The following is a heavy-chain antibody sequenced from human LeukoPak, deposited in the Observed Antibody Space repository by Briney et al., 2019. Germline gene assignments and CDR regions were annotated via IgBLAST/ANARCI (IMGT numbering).Heavy chain of an antibody. CDR2: ISYDGSNK. D-gene: IGHD1-26*01. CDR1: GFTFSSYG. J-gene: IGHJ4*02. CDR3: ASIPRLSGSYGDFDY. Sequence: GGSLRLSCAASGFTFSSYGMHWFRQAPGKGLEWVAVISYDGSNKYYADSVKGRFTISRDNSKNTLYLQMNSLRAEDTAVYYCASIPRLSGSYGDFDYWGQGTLVTVSS. V-gene: IGHV3-30*03.